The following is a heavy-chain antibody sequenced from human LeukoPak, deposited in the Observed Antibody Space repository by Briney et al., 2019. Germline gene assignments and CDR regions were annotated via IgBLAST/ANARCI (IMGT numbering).Heavy chain of an antibody. CDR3: ARGGMVPGDDYFDY. D-gene: IGHD3-10*01. CDR2: IYYTGST. J-gene: IGHJ4*02. V-gene: IGHV4-39*01. CDR1: GASISGGTYY. Sequence: PSETLSLTCSVSGASISGGTYYWGWIRQPPGKGLEWIGSIYYTGSTYDNPSLKSRVTISVDTSKNQFSLKLSSVTAAGTAVYYCARGGMVPGDDYFDYWGQGTLVTVSS.